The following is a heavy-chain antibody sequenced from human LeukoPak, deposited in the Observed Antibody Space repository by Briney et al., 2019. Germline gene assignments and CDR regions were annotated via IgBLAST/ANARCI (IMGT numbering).Heavy chain of an antibody. Sequence: SETLSLTCTVSGGSISSYYWSWTRQPPGKGLEWIGYIYYSGSTNYNPSLKSRVTISVDTSKNQFSLKLSSVTAADTAVYYCARAGGFYYGMDVWGQGTTVTVSS. CDR1: GGSISSYY. J-gene: IGHJ6*02. CDR2: IYYSGST. D-gene: IGHD3-10*01. V-gene: IGHV4-59*01. CDR3: ARAGGFYYGMDV.